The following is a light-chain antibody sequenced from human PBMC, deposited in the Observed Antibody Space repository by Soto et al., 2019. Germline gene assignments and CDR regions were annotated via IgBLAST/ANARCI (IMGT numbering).Light chain of an antibody. V-gene: IGKV3-20*01. J-gene: IGKJ1*01. CDR3: QQYGNSPCA. CDR1: QSVGRNY. CDR2: AAS. Sequence: IVLTQFPGTLSLSPGERATLSCRASQSVGRNYVAWYQQKPGQAPRVIIYAASNRASGIPDRFSGSGSGSDCTLNISRMEPEDFAVYYCQQYGNSPCAFGQGTKVEIK.